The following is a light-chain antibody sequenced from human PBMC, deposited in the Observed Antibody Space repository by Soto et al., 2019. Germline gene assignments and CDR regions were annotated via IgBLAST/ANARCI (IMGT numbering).Light chain of an antibody. V-gene: IGKV3-15*01. Sequence: EIVMTQSPATLAVSPGETATLSCRASQSVSRNLAWYQQKPAQAPRLLIYNAYTRATGVPARFSGSGSGTEFTLTISRLQSEDFAIYYCQQYSNWPPITFGGGTKVEIK. CDR2: NAY. CDR3: QQYSNWPPIT. J-gene: IGKJ4*01. CDR1: QSVSRN.